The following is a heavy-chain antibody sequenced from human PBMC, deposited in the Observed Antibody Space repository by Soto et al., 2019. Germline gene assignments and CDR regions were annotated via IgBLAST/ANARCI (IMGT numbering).Heavy chain of an antibody. D-gene: IGHD2-15*01. Sequence: ASAXVSVRSSVGTFSIYAIIGCLRATEQGLDGMGGIIPIFGTANYAQKFQGRVTITADKSTSTAYMELSSPRSEDKAVYYCARNRGVVVVVADNATGCLDTWGQGTLVKVSS. J-gene: IGHJ5*02. CDR3: ARNRGVVVVVADNATGCLDT. CDR1: VGTFSIYA. CDR2: IIPIFGTA. V-gene: IGHV1-69*06.